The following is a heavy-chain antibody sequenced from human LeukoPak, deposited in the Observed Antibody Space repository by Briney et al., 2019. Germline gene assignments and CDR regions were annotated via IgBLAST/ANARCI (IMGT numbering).Heavy chain of an antibody. D-gene: IGHD5-18*01. CDR1: GFTFSTYW. V-gene: IGHV3-7*03. J-gene: IGHJ4*02. Sequence: GGSLRLSCAASGFTFSTYWMSWVRQAPGKGLEWVANIRKDGSDIHYVDSVKGRFTISRDNSKNTLYLQMNSLRAEDTAFYHCVRDRSYGAFDYWGQGTLVTVSS. CDR2: IRKDGSDI. CDR3: VRDRSYGAFDY.